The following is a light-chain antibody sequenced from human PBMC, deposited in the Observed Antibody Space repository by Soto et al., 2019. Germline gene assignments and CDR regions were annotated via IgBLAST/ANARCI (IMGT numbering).Light chain of an antibody. CDR2: DAS. CDR3: QQRSTWPPT. V-gene: IGKV3-11*01. Sequence: EIVLTQSPATLSLSPGERATLSCRASQSVSSYLAWYKQKPGQAPRLLIYDASNRATGIPARFSGSGSGTDFTLTISSLEPEDFAVYYCQQRSTWPPTFGQGTRLEIQ. J-gene: IGKJ5*01. CDR1: QSVSSY.